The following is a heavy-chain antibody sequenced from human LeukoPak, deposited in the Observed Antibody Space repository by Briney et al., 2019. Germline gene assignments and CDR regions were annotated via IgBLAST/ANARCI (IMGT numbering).Heavy chain of an antibody. CDR1: GAYISSSY. J-gene: IGHJ4*02. CDR3: ARGIAAAD. CDR2: IYYTGRT. Sequence: SETLSLTCNVSGAYISSSYWSWIRQPPGKGLEWIGYIYYTGRTSYSPSLRRRVSMSADTSKNQISLKLSSVTAADTAVYYCARGIAAADWGQGTLVTVSS. V-gene: IGHV4-59*01. D-gene: IGHD6-13*01.